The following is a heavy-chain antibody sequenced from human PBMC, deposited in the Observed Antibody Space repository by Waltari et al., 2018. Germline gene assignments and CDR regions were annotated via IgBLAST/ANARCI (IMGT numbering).Heavy chain of an antibody. CDR1: GGSISSSSYY. CDR3: ARVGGAYGAIDY. V-gene: IGHV4-39*07. Sequence: QLQLQESGPGLVKPSETLSLTCTVSGGSISSSSYYWGWIRQPPGKGLEWIGSIYYSGSTYDNPSLKSRVTISVDTSKNQFSLKLSSVTAADTAVYYCARVGGAYGAIDYWGQGTLVTVSS. CDR2: IYYSGST. D-gene: IGHD4-17*01. J-gene: IGHJ4*02.